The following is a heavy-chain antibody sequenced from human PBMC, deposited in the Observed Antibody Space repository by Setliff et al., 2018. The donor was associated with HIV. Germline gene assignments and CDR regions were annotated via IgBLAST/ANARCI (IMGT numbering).Heavy chain of an antibody. J-gene: IGHJ4*02. D-gene: IGHD1-1*01. V-gene: IGHV1-2*02. CDR3: ASARIPTGGTSTSFDY. CDR2: INPNSGGT. Sequence: GASVKVSCKASGYTFTGYYMHWVRQAPGQGLEWMGWINPNSGGTNYAQKFQGRFTISRDNSNNTLFLEVSSLRPEDTALYYCASARIPTGGTSTSFDYWGQGTLVTVSS. CDR1: GYTFTGYY.